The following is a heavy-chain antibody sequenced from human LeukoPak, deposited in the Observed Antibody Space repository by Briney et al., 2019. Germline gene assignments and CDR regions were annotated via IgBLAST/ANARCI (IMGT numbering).Heavy chain of an antibody. Sequence: SVKVSCKASGDTFSNYPINWVRQAPGQGLEWLGRIIPFLTLTNYAQNFQDRVTITADKSTSTAYMELSSLRSEDTAMYYCARGTRWLQSLGYWGQGTLVTVSS. CDR1: GDTFSNYP. V-gene: IGHV1-69*04. CDR3: ARGTRWLQSLGY. D-gene: IGHD5-12*01. CDR2: IIPFLTLT. J-gene: IGHJ4*02.